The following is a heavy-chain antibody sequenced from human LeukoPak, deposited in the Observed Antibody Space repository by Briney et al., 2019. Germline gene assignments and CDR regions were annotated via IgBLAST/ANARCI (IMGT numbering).Heavy chain of an antibody. Sequence: PSETLSLTCAVYGGSFSGYYWSWIRQPPGKGLEWIGGINHSRTTNYNPSLKSRVTISVDTSKNQFSLKLSSVTAADTAVYYCARDVDATSGWFDPWGQGTLVTVSS. V-gene: IGHV4-34*01. D-gene: IGHD2-15*01. J-gene: IGHJ5*02. CDR3: ARDVDATSGWFDP. CDR1: GGSFSGYY. CDR2: INHSRTT.